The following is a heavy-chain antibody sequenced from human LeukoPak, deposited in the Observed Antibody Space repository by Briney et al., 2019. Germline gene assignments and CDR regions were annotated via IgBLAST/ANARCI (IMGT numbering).Heavy chain of an antibody. D-gene: IGHD3-22*01. J-gene: IGHJ3*02. Sequence: GGSLRLSCAAFGFTVSSNYMSWVRQAPGKGLEWVSVIYSGGSTYYADSVKGRFTISRDNSKNTLYLQMNSLRAEDTAVYYCAREDDYYDSSGSYAFDIWGQGTMVTVSS. CDR2: IYSGGST. CDR3: AREDDYYDSSGSYAFDI. V-gene: IGHV3-66*01. CDR1: GFTVSSNY.